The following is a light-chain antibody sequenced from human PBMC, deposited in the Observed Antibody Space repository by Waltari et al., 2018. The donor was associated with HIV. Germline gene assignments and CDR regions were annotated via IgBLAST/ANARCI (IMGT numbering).Light chain of an antibody. V-gene: IGKV1-5*03. CDR1: QSISNW. CDR2: AAS. Sequence: DIQMTQSPSTLSASVGARVSITCRASQSISNWLAWYQQKPGKPPTLLIYAASILEDEVPSRFSGSGSGTEFTLTISSLQPDDFATYFCQQYNTYSPYTFGQGTKLEIK. J-gene: IGKJ2*01. CDR3: QQYNTYSPYT.